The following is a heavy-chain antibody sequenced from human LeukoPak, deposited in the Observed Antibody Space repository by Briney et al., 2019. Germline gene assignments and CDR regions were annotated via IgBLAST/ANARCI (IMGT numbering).Heavy chain of an antibody. Sequence: SQTLSLTCTVSGGSISSSNWWRWVRQPPGKGLEWIGEIYHSGSTNYNPSLKSRVTISVDKSKNQFSLKLSSVTAADTAVYYCARAGNYYDSSGNDAFDIWGQGTMVTVSS. CDR2: IYHSGST. J-gene: IGHJ3*02. CDR1: GGSISSSNW. D-gene: IGHD3-22*01. V-gene: IGHV4-4*02. CDR3: ARAGNYYDSSGNDAFDI.